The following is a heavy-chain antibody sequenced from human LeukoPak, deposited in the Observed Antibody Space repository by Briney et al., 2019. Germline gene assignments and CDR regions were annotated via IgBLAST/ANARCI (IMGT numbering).Heavy chain of an antibody. Sequence: KRGESLKISCKGSGYSFTSHWIGWVRQMPGKGLEWMGIIYPDDSNTRYSPSFQGQVTISADKSINTAYLQWISLKASDTAIYYCARHPIAAGGAYNWFDPWGQGTLVTVSS. CDR2: IYPDDSNT. J-gene: IGHJ5*02. CDR1: GYSFTSHW. CDR3: ARHPIAAGGAYNWFDP. V-gene: IGHV5-51*01. D-gene: IGHD6-13*01.